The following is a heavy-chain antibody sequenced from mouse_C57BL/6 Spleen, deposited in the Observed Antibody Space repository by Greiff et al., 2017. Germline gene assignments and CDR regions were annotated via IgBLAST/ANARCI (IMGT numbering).Heavy chain of an antibody. J-gene: IGHJ2*01. D-gene: IGHD1-1*01. V-gene: IGHV1-82*01. Sequence: VQLQQSGPELVKPGASVKISCKASGYAFSSSWMNWVKQRPGKGLEWIGRIYPGDGDTNYNGKFKGKATLTADKSSSTAYMQLSSLTSEDSAVYFCARQGSYYGSLDYWGQGTTLTVSS. CDR3: ARQGSYYGSLDY. CDR1: GYAFSSSW. CDR2: IYPGDGDT.